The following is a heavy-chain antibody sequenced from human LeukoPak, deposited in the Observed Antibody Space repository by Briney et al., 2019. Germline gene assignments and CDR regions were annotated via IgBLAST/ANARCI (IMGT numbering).Heavy chain of an antibody. V-gene: IGHV4-34*01. CDR3: ARGRLPSHFDY. J-gene: IGHJ4*02. Sequence: PSETLSLTCAVYGGSFSGYYWSWIRQPPGKGLEWIGEINHSGSTNYNPSLKSRFTISVDTSKNQFSLKLSSVTAADTAVYYCARGRLPSHFDYWGQGTLVTVSS. CDR1: GGSFSGYY. D-gene: IGHD2-15*01. CDR2: INHSGST.